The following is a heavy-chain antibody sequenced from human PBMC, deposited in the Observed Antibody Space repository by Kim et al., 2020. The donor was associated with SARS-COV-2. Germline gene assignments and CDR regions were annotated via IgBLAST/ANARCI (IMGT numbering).Heavy chain of an antibody. V-gene: IGHV4-59*01. CDR1: GGSISSYY. Sequence: SETLSLTCTVSGGSISSYYWSWIRQPPGKGLEWIGYIYYSGSTNYNPSLKSRVTISVDTSKNQFSLKLSSVTAADTAVYYCARGYDSSGYYYVNYWGQGTLVTVSS. J-gene: IGHJ4*02. CDR2: IYYSGST. CDR3: ARGYDSSGYYYVNY. D-gene: IGHD3-22*01.